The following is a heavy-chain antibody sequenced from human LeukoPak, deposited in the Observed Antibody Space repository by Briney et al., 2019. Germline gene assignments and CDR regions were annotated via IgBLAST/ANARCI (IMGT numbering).Heavy chain of an antibody. CDR3: ARDWARRGYSYGYNFDY. J-gene: IGHJ4*02. D-gene: IGHD5-18*01. CDR1: GFTFSSYG. V-gene: IGHV3-33*01. CDR2: IWYDGSNK. Sequence: GGSLRLSCAASGFTFSSYGMHWVRQAPGKGLEWVAVIWYDGSNKYYADSVKGRFTISRDNYKNTLYLQMNSLRAEDTAVYYCARDWARRGYSYGYNFDYWGQGTLVTVSS.